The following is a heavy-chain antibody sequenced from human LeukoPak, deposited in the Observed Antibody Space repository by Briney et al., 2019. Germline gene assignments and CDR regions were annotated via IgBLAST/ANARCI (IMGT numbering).Heavy chain of an antibody. CDR1: GGSFSGYY. D-gene: IGHD3-3*01. Sequence: PSEILSLTCAVYGGSFSGYYWSWIRQPPGKGLEWIGEINHSGSTNYNPSLKSRVTISVDTSKNQFSLKLSSVTAADTAVYYCARGYASNDFWSGYFLNFDYWGQGTLVTVSS. J-gene: IGHJ4*02. V-gene: IGHV4-34*01. CDR2: INHSGST. CDR3: ARGYASNDFWSGYFLNFDY.